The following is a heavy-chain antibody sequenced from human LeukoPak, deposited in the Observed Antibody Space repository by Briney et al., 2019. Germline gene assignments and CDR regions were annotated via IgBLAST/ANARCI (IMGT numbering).Heavy chain of an antibody. CDR2: IIPIFGTA. J-gene: IGHJ6*02. V-gene: IGHV1-69*05. D-gene: IGHD2-21*02. Sequence: SVKVSCKASGGTFSSYAISWVRQAPGQGLEWMGGIIPIFGTANYAQKFQGRVTITRDTSASTAYMELSSLRSEDTAVYYCARDQGYCGGDCSTYYYYGMDVWGQGTTVTVSS. CDR1: GGTFSSYA. CDR3: ARDQGYCGGDCSTYYYYGMDV.